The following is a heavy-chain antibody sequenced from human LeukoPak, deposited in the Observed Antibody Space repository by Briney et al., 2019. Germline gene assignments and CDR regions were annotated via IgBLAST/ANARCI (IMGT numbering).Heavy chain of an antibody. V-gene: IGHV4-34*01. Sequence: SETLSLTCAVYGGSFSGYYWSWIRQPPGKGLEWIGEINHSGSTNYNPSLKSRVTISVDTSKNQFSLKLSSVTAADTAVYCCASRYNWNYGWFDPWGQGTLVTVSS. D-gene: IGHD1-7*01. J-gene: IGHJ5*02. CDR1: GGSFSGYY. CDR2: INHSGST. CDR3: ASRYNWNYGWFDP.